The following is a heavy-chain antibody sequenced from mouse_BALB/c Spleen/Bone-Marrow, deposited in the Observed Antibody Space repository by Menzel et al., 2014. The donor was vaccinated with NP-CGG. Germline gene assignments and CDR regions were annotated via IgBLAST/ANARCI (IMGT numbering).Heavy chain of an antibody. Sequence: VQLQQSGPELVMPGASVKISCKTSGYTFTDYTLHWVKQSHGKSLEWIGGVNPNIGGTSYNQKFKDKASLTVNKSSTTAYMELRSLTSDDSAVYYCARGRWYYWGQGTTLTVSS. J-gene: IGHJ2*01. D-gene: IGHD2-3*01. V-gene: IGHV1-22*01. CDR1: GYTFTDYT. CDR2: VNPNIGGT. CDR3: ARGRWYY.